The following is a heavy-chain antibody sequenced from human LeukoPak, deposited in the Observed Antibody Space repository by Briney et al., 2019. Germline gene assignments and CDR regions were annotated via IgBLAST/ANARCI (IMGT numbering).Heavy chain of an antibody. CDR1: GYTFTSYY. D-gene: IGHD3-22*01. CDR3: ARDWFSNSSGYYPSPGFDY. CDR2: INPSGGST. J-gene: IGHJ4*02. Sequence: ASVKVSCKASGYTFTSYYMHWVRQAPGQGLEWMGIINPSGGSTSYAQKFQGRVTMTRDTSTSTVYMELSSLGSEDTAVYYCARDWFSNSSGYYPSPGFDYWGQGTLVTVSS. V-gene: IGHV1-46*01.